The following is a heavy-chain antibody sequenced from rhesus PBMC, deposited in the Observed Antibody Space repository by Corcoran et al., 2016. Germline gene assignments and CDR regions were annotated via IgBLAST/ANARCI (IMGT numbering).Heavy chain of an antibody. CDR1: GGSISGYY. J-gene: IGHJ4*01. Sequence: QLQLQESGPGLVKPSETLSLTCAVSGGSISGYYWSWIRQPPGKGLEWIGNIDVKIVGTNYNPSLKSRVTISKDTSKNQFSLKLSSVTAADTAVYYCARRGYSGYSYFFDYWGQGVLVTVSS. V-gene: IGHV4-81*01. CDR3: ARRGYSGYSYFFDY. CDR2: IDVKIVGT. D-gene: IGHD5-42*01.